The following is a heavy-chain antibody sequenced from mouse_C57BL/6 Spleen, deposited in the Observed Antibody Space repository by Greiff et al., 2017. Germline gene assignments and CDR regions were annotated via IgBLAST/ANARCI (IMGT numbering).Heavy chain of an antibody. V-gene: IGHV1-82*01. CDR3: VRWLLPYPAMDY. CDR2: IYPGDGDT. J-gene: IGHJ4*01. CDR1: GYAFSSSW. D-gene: IGHD2-3*01. Sequence: QVQLQQSGPELVKPGASVKMSCKASGYAFSSSWMNWVKQRPGKGLEWIGRIYPGDGDTNYNGKFKGKATLTADKSSSTAYMQLSSLTSEDSAVYFCVRWLLPYPAMDYWGQGTSVTVSS.